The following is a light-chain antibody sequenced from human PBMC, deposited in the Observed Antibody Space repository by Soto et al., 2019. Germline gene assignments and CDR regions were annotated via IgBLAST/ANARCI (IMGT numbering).Light chain of an antibody. V-gene: IGKV1-33*01. CDR3: QQFDSLPPT. CDR1: QAIKNY. Sequence: DIQMTQSPSSLSAFVGDSITITCQASQAIKNYLNWYQHKPGKAPKLLNYDAFKSDTGVPSRFSGSGSGTDFTFTINNLQPEDIATYFCQQFDSLPPTFGGGTRV. CDR2: DAF. J-gene: IGKJ4*01.